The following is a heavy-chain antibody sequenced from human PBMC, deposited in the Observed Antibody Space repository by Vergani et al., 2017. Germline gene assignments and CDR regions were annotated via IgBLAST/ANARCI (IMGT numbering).Heavy chain of an antibody. J-gene: IGHJ4*02. D-gene: IGHD4-17*01. V-gene: IGHV4-31*01. CDR2: IDPSDSYT. CDR3: ARRGDVYGDYSYYFDY. Sequence: QVQLQESGPGLVKPSQTLSLTCTVSGGSISSGGYYWSWIRQHPGKGLEWMGRIDPSDSYTNYSPSFQGHVTISADKSISTAYLQWSSLKASDTAMYYCARRGDVYGDYSYYFDYWGQGTLVTVSS. CDR1: GGSISSGGYY.